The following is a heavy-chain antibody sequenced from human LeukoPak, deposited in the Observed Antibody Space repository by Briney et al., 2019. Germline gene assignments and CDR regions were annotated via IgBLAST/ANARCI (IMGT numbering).Heavy chain of an antibody. D-gene: IGHD4-17*01. CDR3: ASSRTVTSPSY. V-gene: IGHV4-34*01. CDR1: GGSFSGYY. Sequence: PSETLSLTCAVYGGSFSGYYWSWIRQPPGKGLEWIGEINHSGSTNYNPSLKSRVTISVDTSKNQFSLKLSSVTAADTAVYYCASSRTVTSPSYWGQGTLVTVSS. J-gene: IGHJ4*02. CDR2: INHSGST.